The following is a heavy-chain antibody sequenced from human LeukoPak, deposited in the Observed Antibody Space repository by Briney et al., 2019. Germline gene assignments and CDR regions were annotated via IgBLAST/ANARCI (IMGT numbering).Heavy chain of an antibody. J-gene: IGHJ4*02. CDR2: INHRGST. V-gene: IGHV4-34*01. CDR1: Y. Sequence: YWIGWVRQMPGKGLEWIGEINHRGSTNYNPSLKSRVTISVDTSKNQFSLKLSSVTAADTAVYYCARGLRQLVRSWHYWGQGTLVTVSS. CDR3: ARGLRQLVRSWHY. D-gene: IGHD6-6*01.